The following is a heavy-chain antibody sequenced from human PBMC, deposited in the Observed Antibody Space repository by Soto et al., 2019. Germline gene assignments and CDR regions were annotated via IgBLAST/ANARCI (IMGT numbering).Heavy chain of an antibody. V-gene: IGHV3-11*01. CDR2: ISSSVSTI. J-gene: IGHJ6*01. CDR3: ARDPYDFWSGYSHQYGMDV. CDR1: GLTFSDYY. D-gene: IGHD3-3*01. Sequence: GSLGLSCAACGLTFSDYYKSWIRQAPGKGLEWVSYISSSVSTIYYADSVKGRFTISRDNAKNSLYLQMNSLRAEDTAVYYCARDPYDFWSGYSHQYGMDVWGQGTTVTV.